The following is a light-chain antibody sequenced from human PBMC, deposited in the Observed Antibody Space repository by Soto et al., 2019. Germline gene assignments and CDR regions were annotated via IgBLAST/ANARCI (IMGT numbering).Light chain of an antibody. CDR1: SSNLGSNY. V-gene: IGLV1-47*01. CDR2: RND. J-gene: IGLJ3*02. Sequence: QSVLTQPPSASGTPGQRVTISCSGSSSNLGSNYVYWYQQLPGTAPKLLIYRNDQRPSGVPARFSASKSGTSASLAIGGLRSEDEADYYCATWDDSLSGRVFGGGTKLTVL. CDR3: ATWDDSLSGRV.